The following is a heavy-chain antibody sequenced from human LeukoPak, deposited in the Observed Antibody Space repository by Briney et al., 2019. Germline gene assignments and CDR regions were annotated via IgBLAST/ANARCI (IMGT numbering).Heavy chain of an antibody. D-gene: IGHD5-18*01. J-gene: IGHJ4*02. CDR3: ARASSYGYIWEYYFDY. V-gene: IGHV3-7*01. CDR2: IKQDGSEK. CDR1: GFTFSSYW. Sequence: GGSLRLSCAASGFTFSSYWMSWVRQAPGKGLEWVANIKQDGSEKYYVDSVKGRFTISRDNAKNSLYLQMNSLRAEDTAVYYCARASSYGYIWEYYFDYWGQGTLVTVSS.